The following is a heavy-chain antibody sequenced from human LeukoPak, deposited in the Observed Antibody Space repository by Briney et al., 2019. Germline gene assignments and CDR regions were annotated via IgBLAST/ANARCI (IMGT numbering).Heavy chain of an antibody. Sequence: GGSLRLSCAASGFTFSSYWMHWVRQAPGKGLVWVSRINSDGSTTNYADSVKGRFTISRDNAKNTLYLQMNSLRADDTAVYYCARSRWLDAFDYWGQGTLVSVSS. CDR1: GFTFSSYW. J-gene: IGHJ4*02. D-gene: IGHD6-19*01. CDR3: ARSRWLDAFDY. V-gene: IGHV3-74*01. CDR2: INSDGSTT.